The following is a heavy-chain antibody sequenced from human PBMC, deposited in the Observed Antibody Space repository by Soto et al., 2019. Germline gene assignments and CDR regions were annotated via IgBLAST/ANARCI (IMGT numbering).Heavy chain of an antibody. D-gene: IGHD2-15*01. V-gene: IGHV3-30-3*01. CDR2: ISYDGSNK. CDR3: ARDLGQVVPRGPGY. J-gene: IGHJ4*02. CDR1: GFTFSSYA. Sequence: VGSLRLSCAACGFTFSSYAMHWVRQAPGKGLEWVAVISYDGSNKYYANSVKGRFTISRDNSKNTLYLQMNSLRAEDTAVYYCARDLGQVVPRGPGYWGQGTLVTVSS.